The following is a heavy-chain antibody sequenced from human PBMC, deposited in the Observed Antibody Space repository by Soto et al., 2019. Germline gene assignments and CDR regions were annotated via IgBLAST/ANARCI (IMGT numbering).Heavy chain of an antibody. Sequence: SETLSLTCTVDSISTYYWNWIRQPPGKGLEWIGYIYYMGRTNYNSSLKSRVTMSIDTSKNQFSLKLSSVTAADTAVYYCARSRYDILTGPDAFDIWGQGTMVTVSS. CDR3: ARSRYDILTGPDAFDI. J-gene: IGHJ3*02. CDR2: IYYMGRT. V-gene: IGHV4-59*01. CDR1: DSISTYY. D-gene: IGHD3-9*01.